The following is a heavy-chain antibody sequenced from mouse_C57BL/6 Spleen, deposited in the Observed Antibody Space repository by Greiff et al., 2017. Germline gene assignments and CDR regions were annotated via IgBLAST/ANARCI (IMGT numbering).Heavy chain of an antibody. Sequence: QVQLQQSGAELARPGASVKLSCKASGYTFTSYGISWVKQRTGQGLEWIGEIYPRSGNTYYNEKFKGKATLTADKSSSTAYMELRSLTSEDSAVYFCARPPDYYGSSNWYFDVWGTGTTVTVSS. CDR2: IYPRSGNT. CDR3: ARPPDYYGSSNWYFDV. D-gene: IGHD1-1*01. J-gene: IGHJ1*03. CDR1: GYTFTSYG. V-gene: IGHV1-81*01.